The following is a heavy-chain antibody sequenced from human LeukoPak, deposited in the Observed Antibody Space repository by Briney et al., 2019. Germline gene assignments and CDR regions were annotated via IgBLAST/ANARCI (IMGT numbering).Heavy chain of an antibody. Sequence: PWGSLRLSCAASGFTFSSYAMSWVRQAPGKGLEWVSAISGSGGGIYYADSVKGRFTISRDNSKNTLYLQMNSLRAEDTAVYYCAKGNEWELLRYFDYWGQGTLVTVSS. D-gene: IGHD1-26*01. CDR3: AKGNEWELLRYFDY. V-gene: IGHV3-23*01. CDR1: GFTFSSYA. CDR2: ISGSGGGI. J-gene: IGHJ4*02.